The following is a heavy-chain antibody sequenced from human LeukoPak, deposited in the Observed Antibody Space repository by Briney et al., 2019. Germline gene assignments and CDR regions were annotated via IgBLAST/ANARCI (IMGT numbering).Heavy chain of an antibody. CDR1: GFTFSGYG. V-gene: IGHV3-30*03. D-gene: IGHD3-3*01. Sequence: GGFLRLSRAASGFTFSGYGMHWVRQAPAKGLEWVTGIAYDGSRKHYADSVKGRFTISRDNSRNTMDLQMNSLRVEDTAVYHCTRYDSSRFDPWGQGTLVIVSA. CDR2: IAYDGSRK. J-gene: IGHJ5*02. CDR3: TRYDSSRFDP.